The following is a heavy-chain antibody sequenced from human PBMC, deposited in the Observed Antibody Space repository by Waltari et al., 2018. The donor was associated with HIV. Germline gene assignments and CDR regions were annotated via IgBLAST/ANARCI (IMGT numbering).Heavy chain of an antibody. V-gene: IGHV3-48*04. CDR2: ISSNSTTI. Sequence: EVQLVESGGGLVQPGGSLRLSCAASGFTFSSYAMNWVRQAPGKGLEWVSYISSNSTTINYADSLKGRFTISRDNAKNLLYLQMSSLRAEDTAVYFCARERFGSSYFGYWGQGTLVTVSS. CDR1: GFTFSSYA. J-gene: IGHJ4*02. CDR3: ARERFGSSYFGY. D-gene: IGHD6-6*01.